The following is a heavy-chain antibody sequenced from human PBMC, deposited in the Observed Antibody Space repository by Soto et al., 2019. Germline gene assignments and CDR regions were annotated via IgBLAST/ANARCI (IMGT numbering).Heavy chain of an antibody. Sequence: QVQLQESGPGLEKAGQTLSLTCSVSGDSLNSGGHYWSWVRQNSRKGLEWIGYISYTGNTYYNPSLKSRVSISADTSKNQFSLRLSSVTDADTAVYYCTRDSNDGFEVWGQGTMVTVSS. CDR1: GDSLNSGGHY. CDR3: TRDSNDGFEV. J-gene: IGHJ3*01. CDR2: ISYTGNT. V-gene: IGHV4-31*03.